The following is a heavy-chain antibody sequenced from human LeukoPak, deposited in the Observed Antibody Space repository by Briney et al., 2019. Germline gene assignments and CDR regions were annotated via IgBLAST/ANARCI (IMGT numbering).Heavy chain of an antibody. CDR3: ARAMVAYDAFDI. D-gene: IGHD3-10*01. CDR2: MNPNSGNT. J-gene: IGHJ3*02. CDR1: GYTFTSYD. Sequence: ASVKVPCKASGYTFTSYDINWVRQATGQGLEWMGWMNPNSGNTGYAQKFQGRVTMTRNTSISTAYMELSSLRSEDTAVYYCARAMVAYDAFDIWGQGTMVTVSS. V-gene: IGHV1-8*01.